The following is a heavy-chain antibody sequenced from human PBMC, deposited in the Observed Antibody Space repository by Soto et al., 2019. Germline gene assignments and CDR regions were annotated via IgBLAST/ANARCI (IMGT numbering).Heavy chain of an antibody. V-gene: IGHV1-8*01. Sequence: QVQLVQSGAEVKKPGASVKVSCKASGYTFTSHDIIWVRQAAGQGLEYMGWMNPISEMSNTTYLPIFLHNGIMTRDTSLEPAYLELSDLSSEDTAVYYCARGGTDYYDFWNNPRGDGLDLWGQGTLVTVSS. CDR3: ARGGTDYYDFWNNPRGDGLDL. J-gene: IGHJ5*02. CDR1: GYTFTSHD. D-gene: IGHD3-3*01. CDR2: MNPISEMSNT.